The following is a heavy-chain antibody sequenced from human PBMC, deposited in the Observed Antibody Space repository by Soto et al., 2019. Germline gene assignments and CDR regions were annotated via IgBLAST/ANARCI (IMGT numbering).Heavy chain of an antibody. CDR1: GGTFSSYA. V-gene: IGHV1-69*12. D-gene: IGHD1-1*01. Sequence: QVQLVQSGAEVKKPGSSVKVSCKASGGTFSSYAISWVRQAPGQGLEWMGGIIPIFGTANYAQKFQGRVTIAADESRGTAYMELSSLRSEDTAVYCCARDFDGTTGTTLYYYGMDVWGQGTTVTVSS. CDR2: IIPIFGTA. J-gene: IGHJ6*02. CDR3: ARDFDGTTGTTLYYYGMDV.